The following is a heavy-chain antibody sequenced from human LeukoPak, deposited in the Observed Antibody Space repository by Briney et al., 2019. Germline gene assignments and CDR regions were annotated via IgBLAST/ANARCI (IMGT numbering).Heavy chain of an antibody. CDR2: ISSSSSYI. D-gene: IGHD3-10*01. CDR3: ARDGGSTSGI. V-gene: IGHV3-21*01. Sequence: VGSLSLSCAASGFTFSSYSMIWVRQAPGKGREWVSSISSSSSYIYYADSVKGRFTISRDNAKNSLYLQMNSLRDEDTAVYYCARDGGSTSGIWGQGTLVTVSS. CDR1: GFTFSSYS. J-gene: IGHJ4*02.